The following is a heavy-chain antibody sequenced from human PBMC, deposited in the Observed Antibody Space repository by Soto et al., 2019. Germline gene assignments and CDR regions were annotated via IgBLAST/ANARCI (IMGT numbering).Heavy chain of an antibody. V-gene: IGHV3-9*01. CDR1: GFIFEDFA. Sequence: EVQLVESGGGLVQPGGSVRLSCVGSGFIFEDFAMNWVRKVPGKGLEWVTGISWNSATLAYADSVKGRFIVSRDNAKNILYLQMNSLRPEDAALYSCAKDVASYYYDTSAYLYDYWGQGTLVTVSS. CDR3: AKDVASYYYDTSAYLYDY. D-gene: IGHD3-22*01. J-gene: IGHJ4*02. CDR2: ISWNSATL.